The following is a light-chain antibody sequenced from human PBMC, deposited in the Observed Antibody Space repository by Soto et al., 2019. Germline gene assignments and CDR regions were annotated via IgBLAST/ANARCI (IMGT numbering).Light chain of an antibody. J-gene: IGKJ4*01. V-gene: IGKV1-5*03. Sequence: DIQITQSPSTLSASVGDRVTITCRASHSLSSWLAWYQEKPGKAPNLLIYKASSLESGVPSRFSGSGSETGFTLTISSRQPDDFATYYCQQYNTFPITFGGGTMVESK. CDR1: HSLSSW. CDR2: KAS. CDR3: QQYNTFPIT.